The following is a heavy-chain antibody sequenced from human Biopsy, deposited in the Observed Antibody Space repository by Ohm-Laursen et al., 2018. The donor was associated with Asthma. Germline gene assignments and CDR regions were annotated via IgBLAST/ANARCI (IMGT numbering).Heavy chain of an antibody. J-gene: IGHJ5*01. CDR1: GGSLSSGPYY. Sequence: TLSLTCTVSGGSLSSGPYYWSWVRQHPGKGLEWIGYINYSGSTVYSPSLESRVTVSVDTSKNQFFLKLSSVTAADTAVYYCARDLSGYCTSSACYGFDSWGQGTLVTVSS. CDR2: INYSGST. V-gene: IGHV4-31*02. D-gene: IGHD2-8*01. CDR3: ARDLSGYCTSSACYGFDS.